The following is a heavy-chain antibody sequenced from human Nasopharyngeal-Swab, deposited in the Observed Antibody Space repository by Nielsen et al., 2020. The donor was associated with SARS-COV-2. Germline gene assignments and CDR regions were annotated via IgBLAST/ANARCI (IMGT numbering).Heavy chain of an antibody. Sequence: GGSLRPSCVASGFTLATYELNWVRQAPGKGLEWLSYISSGTSTIYYADSVKGRFTISRDNAKNSLYLQMDSLRAEDTAVYYCAGAPSPNSFYYFMDVWGKGTTVTVSS. CDR3: AGAPSPNSFYYFMDV. D-gene: IGHD3-10*01. J-gene: IGHJ6*03. CDR2: ISSGTSTI. V-gene: IGHV3-48*03. CDR1: GFTLATYE.